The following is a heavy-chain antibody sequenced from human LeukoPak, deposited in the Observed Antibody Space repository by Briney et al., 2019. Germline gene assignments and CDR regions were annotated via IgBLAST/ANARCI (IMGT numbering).Heavy chain of an antibody. CDR2: IYYSGST. V-gene: IGHV4-61*01. D-gene: IGHD3-22*01. J-gene: IGHJ4*02. CDR3: ARAYDSSGYEVDY. Sequence: SETLSLTCTVSGGSISSSSYYWSWIRQPPGKGLEWIGYIYYSGSTNYNPSLKSRVTISVDTSKNQFSLKLSSVTAADTAVYYCARAYDSSGYEVDYWGQGTLVTVSS. CDR1: GGSISSSSYY.